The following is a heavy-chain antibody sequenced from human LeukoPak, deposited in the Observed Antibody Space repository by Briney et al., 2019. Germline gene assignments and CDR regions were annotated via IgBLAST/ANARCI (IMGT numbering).Heavy chain of an antibody. CDR1: GGSISSSSYY. Sequence: PSETLSLTCTVSGGSISSSSYYWGWIRQPPGKGLEWIGSIYYSGSTYYNPSLKSRVTISVDTSKNQFSLKLSSVTAADTAVYYCARLSLPSIGVNWFDPWGQGTLVTVSS. J-gene: IGHJ5*02. CDR2: IYYSGST. V-gene: IGHV4-39*01. CDR3: ARLSLPSIGVNWFDP. D-gene: IGHD6-6*01.